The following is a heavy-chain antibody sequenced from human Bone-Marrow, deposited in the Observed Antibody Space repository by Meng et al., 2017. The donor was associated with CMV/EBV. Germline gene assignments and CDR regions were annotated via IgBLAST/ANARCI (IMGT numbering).Heavy chain of an antibody. CDR2: ISYDGSNQ. CDR3: ARAFSNYYGSGSYYNVIGY. CDR1: FSRSP. V-gene: IGHV3-30-3*01. D-gene: IGHD3-10*01. Sequence: FSRSPLLWFRQAPAQALAWVSFISYDGSNQYYSDSVKGRFTIPIDNSKHTLYLQMNSLRAEDTAVYYCARAFSNYYGSGSYYNVIGYWGQGTLVTVSS. J-gene: IGHJ4*02.